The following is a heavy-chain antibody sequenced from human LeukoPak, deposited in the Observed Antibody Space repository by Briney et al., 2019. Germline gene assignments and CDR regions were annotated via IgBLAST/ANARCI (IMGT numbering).Heavy chain of an antibody. J-gene: IGHJ4*02. Sequence: AGGSLSLSCAHSGCISGSYGMSWVRLAAGKGREWVSAISGSGSSTYYADSVKGRFTITRDNSKNTLYLQMNSLRAEDKAVYYCAKVGMATTTAYADYWGQGTLVTVSS. CDR1: GCISGSYG. CDR3: AKVGMATTTAYADY. V-gene: IGHV3-23*01. D-gene: IGHD5-24*01. CDR2: ISGSGSST.